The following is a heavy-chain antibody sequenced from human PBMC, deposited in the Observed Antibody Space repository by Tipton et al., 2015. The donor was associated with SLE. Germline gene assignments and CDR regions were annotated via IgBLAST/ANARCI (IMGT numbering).Heavy chain of an antibody. Sequence: TLSLTCTVSGGSISSSSYYWGWIRQPPGKGLEWIGEINRSGSTNYNPSLKSRVSMSVDTSKNQFSLKLSSVTAADTAVYYCARRPYDFWSGYPSAYFHHWGQGTLVTVSS. CDR1: GGSISSSSYY. CDR2: INRSGST. CDR3: ARRPYDFWSGYPSAYFHH. J-gene: IGHJ1*01. V-gene: IGHV4-39*07. D-gene: IGHD3-3*01.